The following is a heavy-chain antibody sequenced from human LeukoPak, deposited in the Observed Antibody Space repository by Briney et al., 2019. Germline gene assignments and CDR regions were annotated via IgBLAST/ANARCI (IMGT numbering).Heavy chain of an antibody. CDR2: IYYSGST. Sequence: HPSETLSLTCAVYGGSFSGYYWSWIRQPPGKGLEWIGYIYYSGSTNYNPSLKSRVTISVDTSKNQFSLRLSSVTAADTAVYYCARVTGYMTEDYFDYWGQGTLITVSS. J-gene: IGHJ4*02. D-gene: IGHD6-13*01. V-gene: IGHV4-59*01. CDR3: ARVTGYMTEDYFDY. CDR1: GGSFSGYY.